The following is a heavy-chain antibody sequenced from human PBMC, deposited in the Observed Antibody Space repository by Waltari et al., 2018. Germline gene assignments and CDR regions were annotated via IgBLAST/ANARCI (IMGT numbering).Heavy chain of an antibody. CDR3: AIIVVVVAAIPGWFDP. Sequence: QLQLQESGPGLVKPSETLSLTCTVSGGSISSSSYYWGWIRQPPGKGLEWIGSIYYSGSTDYNPSLKSRVTISVDTSKSQFSLKLSSVMAADTAVYYCAIIVVVVAAIPGWFDPWGQGTLVTVSS. V-gene: IGHV4-39*01. J-gene: IGHJ5*02. D-gene: IGHD2-15*01. CDR2: IYYSGST. CDR1: GGSISSSSYY.